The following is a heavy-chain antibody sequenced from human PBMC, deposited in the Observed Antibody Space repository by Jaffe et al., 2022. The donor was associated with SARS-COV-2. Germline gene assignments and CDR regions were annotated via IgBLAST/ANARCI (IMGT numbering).Heavy chain of an antibody. CDR1: GGSISSSSYY. V-gene: IGHV4-39*01. D-gene: IGHD3-3*01. CDR2: IYYSGST. CDR3: ARLEDITIFGVVIDAFDI. Sequence: QLQLQESGPGLVKPSETLSLTCTVSGGSISSSSYYWGWIRQPPGKGLEWIGSIYYSGSTYYNPSLKSRVTISVDTSKNQFSLKLSSVTAADTAVYYCARLEDITIFGVVIDAFDIWGQGTMVTVSS. J-gene: IGHJ3*02.